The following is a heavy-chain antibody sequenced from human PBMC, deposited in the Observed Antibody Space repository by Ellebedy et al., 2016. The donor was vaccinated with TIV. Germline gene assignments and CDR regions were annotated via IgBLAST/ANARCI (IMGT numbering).Heavy chain of an antibody. CDR1: GFTFSSYG. CDR2: IWYDGSNK. J-gene: IGHJ5*02. Sequence: PGGSLRLSCAASGFTFSSYGMHWVRQAPGKGLEWVAVIWYDGSNKYYADSVKGRFTISRDNSKNTLYLQMNSLRAEDTAVYYCARPLIAAAGMGFDPWGQGTLVTVSS. V-gene: IGHV3-33*08. CDR3: ARPLIAAAGMGFDP. D-gene: IGHD6-13*01.